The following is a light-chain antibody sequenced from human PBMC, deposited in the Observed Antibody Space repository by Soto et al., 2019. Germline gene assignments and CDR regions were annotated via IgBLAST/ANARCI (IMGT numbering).Light chain of an antibody. Sequence: DIQMTQSPSSLSASVGDRASITCRASQSISSYLNWYQQKQGKGPKLLIYAESSLQSGVTSRFSGSGSGTDVTLTISSLQAEDGVTDYSTQKYSTLITFGQGTRLEIK. J-gene: IGKJ5*01. V-gene: IGKV1-39*01. CDR3: TQKYSTLIT. CDR1: QSISSY. CDR2: AES.